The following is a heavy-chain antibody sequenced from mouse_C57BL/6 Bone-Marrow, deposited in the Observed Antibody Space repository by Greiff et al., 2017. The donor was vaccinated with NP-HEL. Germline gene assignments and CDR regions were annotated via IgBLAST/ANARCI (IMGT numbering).Heavy chain of an antibody. D-gene: IGHD2-5*01. Sequence: EVQLVESGAELVRPGASVKLSCTASGFNIKDYYMHWVKQRPEQGLEWIGRIDPEDGDTEYAPKFQGKATMTADTPSNPAYLQLSSLTSEDTAVYYCTTYYSNSWFAYWGQGTLVTVSA. CDR2: IDPEDGDT. J-gene: IGHJ3*01. CDR3: TTYYSNSWFAY. V-gene: IGHV14-1*01. CDR1: GFNIKDYY.